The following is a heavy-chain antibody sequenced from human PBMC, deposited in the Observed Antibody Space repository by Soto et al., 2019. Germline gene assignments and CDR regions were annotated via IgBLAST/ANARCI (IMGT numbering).Heavy chain of an antibody. CDR3: VKGAWGSACDY. CDR1: GFTFSRNG. CDR2: IIGYGDDT. D-gene: IGHD7-27*01. Sequence: EVRLLESGGGLVEPGGSVRLSCAASGFTFSRNGMTWVRQAPGKGLEWVSGIIGYGDDTYYADSVKGRFTISRDNSKNTLYLQLNSLTAEDTAIYYCVKGAWGSACDYWGQGTLVTVSP. V-gene: IGHV3-23*01. J-gene: IGHJ4*02.